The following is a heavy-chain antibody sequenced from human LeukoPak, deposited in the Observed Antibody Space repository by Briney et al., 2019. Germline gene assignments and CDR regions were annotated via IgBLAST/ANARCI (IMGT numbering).Heavy chain of an antibody. CDR2: IDNNGIT. CDR3: ARGGCGAKAFYFDY. CDR1: GESFSGNF. V-gene: IGHV4-34*01. D-gene: IGHD1-26*01. Sequence: PSETLSLTCAVSGESFSGNFWTWIRQSPGKGLEWIGEIDNNGITNYNPSLKSRVTMSVDTTRKRFSLRLTSESAADTGVYYCARGGCGAKAFYFDYWGQGSLVTVSS. J-gene: IGHJ4*02.